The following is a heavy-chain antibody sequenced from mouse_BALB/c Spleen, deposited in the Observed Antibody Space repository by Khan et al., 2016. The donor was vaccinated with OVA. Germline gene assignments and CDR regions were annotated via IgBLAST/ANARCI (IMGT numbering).Heavy chain of an antibody. CDR2: IDPENGKT. Sequence: VQLQQSGAELVRPGALVKLSCKASGFNIRDYYMHWMKQRPEQGLEWIGWIDPENGKTIYDPKFQGRASITADTSSTTAYLQLHSLKYEDTTVYYWARSGYFAWLAYWGQGTLVTVSA. CDR3: ARSGYFAWLAY. V-gene: IGHV14-1*02. J-gene: IGHJ3*01. CDR1: GFNIRDYY.